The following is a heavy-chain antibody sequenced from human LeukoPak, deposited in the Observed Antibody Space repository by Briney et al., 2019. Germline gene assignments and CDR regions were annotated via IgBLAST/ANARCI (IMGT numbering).Heavy chain of an antibody. CDR1: GYRLSSYW. J-gene: IGHJ4*02. V-gene: IGHV5-51*01. CDR2: IYPGDSDT. Sequence: GESLKISCKASGYRLSSYWIGWVRQVPGKGLEWMGIIYPGDSDTTYSPSFQGQVTISVDKSISTAYLQWSSLKASDTAMYYCARRTDGYYFDYWGQGTLVTVSS. D-gene: IGHD5-24*01. CDR3: ARRTDGYYFDY.